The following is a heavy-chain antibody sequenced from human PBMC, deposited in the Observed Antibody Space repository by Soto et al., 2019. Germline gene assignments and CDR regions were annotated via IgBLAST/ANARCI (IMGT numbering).Heavy chain of an antibody. D-gene: IGHD3-22*01. CDR2: IIPIFGTA. V-gene: IGHV1-69*06. Sequence: QVELVQSGAEVKKPGSSVKVSCQASEDTFRNYAISWVRQAPGQGLEGMGGIIPIFGTANYAQKFQGRVTINADTSAKTLYLELSSLRSEDTAVYYCASTKYDSSAYYYWYLGLWGRGTLVTVSS. CDR1: EDTFRNYA. J-gene: IGHJ2*01. CDR3: ASTKYDSSAYYYWYLGL.